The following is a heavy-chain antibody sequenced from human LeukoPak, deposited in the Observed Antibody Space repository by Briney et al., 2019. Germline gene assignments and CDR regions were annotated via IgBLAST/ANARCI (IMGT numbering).Heavy chain of an antibody. Sequence: GGSLRLSCAASGFTFSSYSMNWVRQAPGKGLEWVSYISSSSSTIYYADSVKGRFTISRDNAKNSLYLQMNSLRAEDTAVYYCARDPPGYCSSTSCFFDYWGQGTLVTVSS. CDR3: ARDPPGYCSSTSCFFDY. J-gene: IGHJ4*02. CDR2: ISSSSSTI. V-gene: IGHV3-48*01. D-gene: IGHD2-2*01. CDR1: GFTFSSYS.